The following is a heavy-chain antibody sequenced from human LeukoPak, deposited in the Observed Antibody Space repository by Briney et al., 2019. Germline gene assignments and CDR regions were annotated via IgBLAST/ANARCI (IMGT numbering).Heavy chain of an antibody. J-gene: IGHJ5*02. CDR2: INSDGSGT. CDR1: GFTFSSYW. V-gene: IGHV3-74*01. Sequence: AGGSLRLSCAASGFTFSSYWMHWVRQPPGKGLVWVSRINSDGSGTSYADSVKGRFTISRDDAKNTLYLQMNSLRAEDTALYYCAKGKSSGWYKAWFDPWGQGTLVTVSS. D-gene: IGHD6-19*01. CDR3: AKGKSSGWYKAWFDP.